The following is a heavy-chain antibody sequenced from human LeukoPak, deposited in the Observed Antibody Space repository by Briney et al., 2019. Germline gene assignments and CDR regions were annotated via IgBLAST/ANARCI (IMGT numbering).Heavy chain of an antibody. V-gene: IGHV4-4*02. CDR1: GGSISSSNW. J-gene: IGHJ4*02. Sequence: SETLSLTCAVSGGSISSSNWWSWDRQPPGKGLEWIGEIYDTGSTNYNPSLKSRVTISVDKSKSQFSLTLNSVTAADTAVYYCARDKRPVGSGGCLDCWGQGTLVTVSS. CDR3: ARDKRPVGSGGCLDC. D-gene: IGHD6-19*01. CDR2: IYDTGST.